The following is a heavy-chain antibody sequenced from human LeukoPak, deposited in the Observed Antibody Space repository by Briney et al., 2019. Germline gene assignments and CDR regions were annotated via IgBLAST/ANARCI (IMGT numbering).Heavy chain of an antibody. J-gene: IGHJ4*02. V-gene: IGHV3-15*01. CDR1: GFTFSNAW. Sequence: GGSLRLSCAASGFTFSNAWMSWVRQAPGKGLEWVGHIKGKTDGGTTHYAAPVKGRFIISRGDSKNTLYLQMNSLRTEDTAVYYCTTDGGIAVRPLFDYWGQGTLVTVSS. CDR3: TTDGGIAVRPLFDY. D-gene: IGHD6-19*01. CDR2: IKGKTDGGTT.